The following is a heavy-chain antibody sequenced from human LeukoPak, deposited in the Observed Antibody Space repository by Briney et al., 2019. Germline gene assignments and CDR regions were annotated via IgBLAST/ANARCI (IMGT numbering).Heavy chain of an antibody. CDR3: ARDGIFNFDY. Sequence: GGSLRLSCAASGFTFSNAWMSWVRQAPGKGLEWVGRIKSKTDGGTTDYAAPVKGRFTISRDNAKNPLYLQMNSLRAEDTAVYFCARDGIFNFDYWGQGTLVTVSS. V-gene: IGHV3-15*01. J-gene: IGHJ4*02. D-gene: IGHD2-15*01. CDR1: GFTFSNAW. CDR2: IKSKTDGGTT.